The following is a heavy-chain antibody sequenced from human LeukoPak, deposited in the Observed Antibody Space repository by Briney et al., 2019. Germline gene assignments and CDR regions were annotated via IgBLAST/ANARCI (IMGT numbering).Heavy chain of an antibody. D-gene: IGHD2-21*02. CDR2: IYYSGST. CDR1: GGSNSSGDYY. V-gene: IGHV4-30-4*01. J-gene: IGHJ1*01. CDR3: ARGVTAPEYFQH. Sequence: SETLSLTCTVSGGSNSSGDYYWSWIRQPPGKGLEWIGYIYYSGSTYYNPSLKSRVTISVDTSKNQFPLKLSSVTAADTAVYYCARGVTAPEYFQHWGQGTLVTVSS.